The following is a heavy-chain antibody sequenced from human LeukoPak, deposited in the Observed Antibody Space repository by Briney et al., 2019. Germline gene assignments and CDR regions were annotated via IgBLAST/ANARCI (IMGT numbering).Heavy chain of an antibody. CDR3: AKDREQWLVQGDYTDY. D-gene: IGHD6-19*01. J-gene: IGHJ4*02. V-gene: IGHV3-30*18. CDR1: GFTFSSYA. CDR2: ISYDGSNK. Sequence: GGSLRLSCAASGFTFSSYAMSWVRQAPGKGLEWVALISYDGSNKYYADSVKGRFTISRDNSKNTLYLQMNSLRAEDTAVYYCAKDREQWLVQGDYTDYWGQGTRVTVSS.